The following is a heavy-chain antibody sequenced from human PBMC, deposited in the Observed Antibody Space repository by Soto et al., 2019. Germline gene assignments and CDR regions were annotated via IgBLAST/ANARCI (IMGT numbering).Heavy chain of an antibody. CDR3: ARSYYDYVWGSYRTSDRYDAFDI. D-gene: IGHD3-16*02. CDR1: GYTFTSYY. CDR2: INPSGGST. Sequence: ASVKVSCKASGYTFTSYYMHWVRQAPGQGLEWMGIINPSGGSTSYAQKFQGRVSVTRDTSTSTVYMELSSLRSEDTAVYYCARSYYDYVWGSYRTSDRYDAFDIWGQGTMVTVSS. J-gene: IGHJ3*02. V-gene: IGHV1-46*01.